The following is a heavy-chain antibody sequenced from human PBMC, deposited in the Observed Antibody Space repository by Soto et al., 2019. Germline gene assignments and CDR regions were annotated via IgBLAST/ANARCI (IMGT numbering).Heavy chain of an antibody. CDR2: INHSGST. V-gene: IGHV4-34*01. D-gene: IGHD6-6*01. J-gene: IGHJ3*02. CDR3: ASPVAYSSSSDAFDI. Sequence: SETLSLTCAVYGGSFSGYYWSWIRQPPGKGLEWIGEINHSGSTNYNPSLKSRVTISVDTSKNQFSLKLSSVTAADTDVYYCASPVAYSSSSDAFDIWGQGTMVTVSS. CDR1: GGSFSGYY.